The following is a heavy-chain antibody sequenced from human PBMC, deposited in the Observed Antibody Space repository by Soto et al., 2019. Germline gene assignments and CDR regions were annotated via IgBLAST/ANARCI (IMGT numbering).Heavy chain of an antibody. CDR1: GFTFDDHA. CDR2: ISWNSGSI. Sequence: EVQLVESGGGLVQPGRSLRLSCAASGFTFDDHAMHWVRQAPGKGLEWVSGISWNSGSIGYADSVKGRLTISRDNAKNSLYLLMNSLRAEDTALYYCAKGPLYYYYYMDVWGKGTTVTVSS. J-gene: IGHJ6*03. V-gene: IGHV3-9*01. CDR3: AKGPLYYYYYMDV.